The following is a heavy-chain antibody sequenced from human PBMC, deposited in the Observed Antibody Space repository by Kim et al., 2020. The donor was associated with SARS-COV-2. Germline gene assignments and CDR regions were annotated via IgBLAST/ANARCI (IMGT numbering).Heavy chain of an antibody. V-gene: IGHV4-34*01. CDR3: ARVTYYYDSSGYYYLPFDY. CDR2: INHSGST. CDR1: GGSFSGYY. Sequence: SETLSLTCAVYGGSFSGYYWSWIRQPPGKGLEWIGEINHSGSTNYNPSLKSRVTISVDTSKNQFSLKLSSVTAADTAVYYCARVTYYYDSSGYYYLPFDYWGQGTLVTVSS. J-gene: IGHJ4*02. D-gene: IGHD3-22*01.